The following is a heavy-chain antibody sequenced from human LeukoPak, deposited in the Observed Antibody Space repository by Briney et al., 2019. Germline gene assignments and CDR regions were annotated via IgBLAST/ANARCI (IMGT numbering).Heavy chain of an antibody. D-gene: IGHD5-12*01. CDR1: GYSFTSYW. CDR2: IYPGDSDT. J-gene: IGHJ4*02. Sequence: GESLKISGKGSGYSFTSYWIGGVRQMPGKGLEWMGIIYPGDSDTRYSPSFQGQVTISADKSTSTAYLQSSSLKASDTAMYYRATYRDGYNFDSWGQGTLVTVSS. V-gene: IGHV5-51*01. CDR3: ATYRDGYNFDS.